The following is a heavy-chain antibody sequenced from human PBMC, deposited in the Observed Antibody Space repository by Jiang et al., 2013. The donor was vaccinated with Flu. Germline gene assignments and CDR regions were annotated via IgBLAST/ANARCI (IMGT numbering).Heavy chain of an antibody. Sequence: VQLVESGGGVVQPGRSLRLSCAASGFTFTNYAMHWVRQAPGKGLEWVAVISYDGSNKYYVDSVKGRFTISRDNSKNTLYLQMNSLRNEDTAVYYCARDLYGNFDYWGQGTLVTVSS. D-gene: IGHD3-16*01. CDR3: ARDLYGNFDY. V-gene: IGHV3-30-3*01. J-gene: IGHJ4*02. CDR1: GFTFTNYA. CDR2: ISYDGSNK.